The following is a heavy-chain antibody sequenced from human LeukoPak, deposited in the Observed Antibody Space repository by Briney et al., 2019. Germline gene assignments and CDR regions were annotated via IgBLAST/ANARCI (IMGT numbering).Heavy chain of an antibody. CDR3: AKSRSSGWYSFDY. J-gene: IGHJ4*02. Sequence: PGGSLRLSCAASGFTFSSYATSWVRQAPGKGLEWVSFISGSGGTTYYADSVKGRFTISRDKSRNTLYLQMNSLRAEDTAVYYCAKSRSSGWYSFDYWGQGTLVTVSS. V-gene: IGHV3-23*01. CDR1: GFTFSSYA. CDR2: ISGSGGTT. D-gene: IGHD6-13*01.